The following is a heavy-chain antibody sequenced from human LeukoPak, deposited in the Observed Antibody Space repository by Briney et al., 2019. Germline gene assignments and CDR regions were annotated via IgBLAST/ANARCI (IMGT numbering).Heavy chain of an antibody. CDR2: MNLDGSEK. D-gene: IGHD5-12*01. J-gene: IGHJ6*02. V-gene: IGHV3-7*01. CDR3: GRDKKWLQYYYGVDV. Sequence: GGSLRLSCAASGFTFSSYWMSWVRQAPGKGLEWVANMNLDGSEKYYVDSVKGRFTISRDNAKNSLYLQMHSLRAEDTAVHYCGRDKKWLQYYYGVDVWGQGTTVIVSS. CDR1: GFTFSSYW.